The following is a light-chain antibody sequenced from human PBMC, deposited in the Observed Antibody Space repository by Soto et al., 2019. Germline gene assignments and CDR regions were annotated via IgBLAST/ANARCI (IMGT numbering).Light chain of an antibody. CDR2: GAS. CDR1: QSVSSSY. V-gene: IGKV3-20*01. CDR3: QQYGSSGT. Sequence: EIVLTQSPGTLSLSPGERATLSCRASQSVSSSYLAWYQQKPGLAPRLLISGASSRATGIPDRFSGSGSGTDFTLTISRLEPEDFAVYYCQQYGSSGTFGQGTKVEIK. J-gene: IGKJ1*01.